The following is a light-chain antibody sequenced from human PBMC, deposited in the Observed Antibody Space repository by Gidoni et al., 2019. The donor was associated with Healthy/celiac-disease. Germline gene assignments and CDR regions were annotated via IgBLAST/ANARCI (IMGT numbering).Light chain of an antibody. CDR3: QSYDSSLSVLV. Sequence: SVALDRFSGSKSGTSASLAITGLQAEDEADYYCQSYDSSLSVLVFGGGTKLTVL. V-gene: IGLV1-40*01. J-gene: IGLJ3*02.